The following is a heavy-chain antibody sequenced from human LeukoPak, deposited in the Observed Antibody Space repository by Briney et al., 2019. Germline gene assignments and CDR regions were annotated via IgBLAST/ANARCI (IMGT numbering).Heavy chain of an antibody. D-gene: IGHD6-19*01. CDR2: IKQDGSEK. Sequence: GGSLRLSCAASGFTFSSYWMSWVRQAPGKGLEWVANIKQDGSEKYYVDSVKGRFTLSRDNAKNSLYLQMNSLRAEDTAVYYCARIAVVGRGNWFDPWGQGTLVTVSS. J-gene: IGHJ5*02. CDR3: ARIAVVGRGNWFDP. CDR1: GFTFSSYW. V-gene: IGHV3-7*01.